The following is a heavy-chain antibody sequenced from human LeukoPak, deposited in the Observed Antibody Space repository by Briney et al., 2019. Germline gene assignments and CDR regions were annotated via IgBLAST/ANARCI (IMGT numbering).Heavy chain of an antibody. V-gene: IGHV3-21*01. D-gene: IGHD7-27*01. CDR3: ATVTGGDYYYYYGMDV. Sequence: GGSLRLSCVASGFPFSSYSMNWVRQAPGKGLEWVSSISSSSSYIYYADSVKGRFTISRDNAKNSLYLQMNSLRAEDTAVYYCATVTGGDYYYYYGMDVWGQGTTVTVSS. J-gene: IGHJ6*02. CDR1: GFPFSSYS. CDR2: ISSSSSYI.